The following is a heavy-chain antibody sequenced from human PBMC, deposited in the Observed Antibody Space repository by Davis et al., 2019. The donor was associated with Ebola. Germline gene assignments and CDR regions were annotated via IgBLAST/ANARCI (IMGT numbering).Heavy chain of an antibody. CDR1: GGSIRTTDYY. V-gene: IGHV4-39*01. CDR3: ATEVYSGYDYLFEY. J-gene: IGHJ4*02. Sequence: MPSETLSLTCTVSGGSIRTTDYYWAWIRQPPGKGLEWIGSTYYSGNTYYNPSLKRRVTISADTPKKQFSLKLSSVTAADTAVYYCATEVYSGYDYLFEYWGQGTLVTVSS. CDR2: TYYSGNT. D-gene: IGHD5-12*01.